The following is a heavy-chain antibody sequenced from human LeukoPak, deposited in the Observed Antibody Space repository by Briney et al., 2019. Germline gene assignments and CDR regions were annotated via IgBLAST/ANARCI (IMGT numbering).Heavy chain of an antibody. J-gene: IGHJ4*02. CDR2: ISYDGSNA. CDR1: RFTFSSYT. V-gene: IGHV3-30*04. D-gene: IGHD6-19*01. Sequence: PGGSLRLSCAASRFTFSSYTMQWVRQPPGKGLEWVTLISYDGSNAYYADSVRGRFTISRDNSKNTLYLQMNSLRAEDTAMYYCARGIYSSGWYGVDSWGQGTLVTVSS. CDR3: ARGIYSSGWYGVDS.